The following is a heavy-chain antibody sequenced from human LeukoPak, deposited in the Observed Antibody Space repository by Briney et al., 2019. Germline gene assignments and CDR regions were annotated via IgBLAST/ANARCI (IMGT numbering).Heavy chain of an antibody. Sequence: PSQTLSLTCTVPGGSISSGSYYWSWIRQPAGKGLEWIGRIYTSGSTNYNPSLKSRVTISVDKSKNQFSLKLSSVTAADTAVYYCASINYGSGSYPHYYYYYYMDVWGKGTTVTVSS. CDR2: IYTSGST. J-gene: IGHJ6*03. V-gene: IGHV4-61*02. D-gene: IGHD3-10*01. CDR3: ASINYGSGSYPHYYYYYYMDV. CDR1: GGSISSGSYY.